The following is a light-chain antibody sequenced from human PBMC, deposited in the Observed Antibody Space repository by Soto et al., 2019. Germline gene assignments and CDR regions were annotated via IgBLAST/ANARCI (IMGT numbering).Light chain of an antibody. V-gene: IGKV3-20*01. CDR1: QSVRSSF. CDR3: QHYGNSPVT. CDR2: GAS. J-gene: IGKJ1*01. Sequence: EIVLTQSPGTLSLSPGERATLSCRASQSVRSSFLAWYQQKPGQAPRLLIYGASSRATGIPDRFSGSGSGTDFTLTISRLEPEDFAVYYCQHYGNSPVTFGQGTTVEI.